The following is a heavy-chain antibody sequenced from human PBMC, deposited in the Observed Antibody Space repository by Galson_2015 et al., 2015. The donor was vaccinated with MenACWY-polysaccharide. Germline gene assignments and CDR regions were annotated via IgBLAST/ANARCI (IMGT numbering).Heavy chain of an antibody. V-gene: IGHV3-30*18. D-gene: IGHD1-14*01. J-gene: IGHJ4*02. Sequence: SLRLSCAASGFTSSTYAMHWVRQAPGQGLEWMATISSSGDDKYYADSVKGRFTISRDNSNNTLYLEMSSLRAEDTAVYYCVKNRNAGSTDGYFGAWDQGPLGTVSS. CDR2: ISSSGDDK. CDR1: GFTSSTYA. CDR3: VKNRNAGSTDGYFGA.